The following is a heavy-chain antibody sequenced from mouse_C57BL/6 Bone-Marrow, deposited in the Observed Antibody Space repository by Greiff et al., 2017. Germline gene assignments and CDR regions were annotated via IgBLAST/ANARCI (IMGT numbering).Heavy chain of an antibody. J-gene: IGHJ2*01. Sequence: VQLQQSGPGLVKPSQSLSLTCSVTGYSITSGYYWNWIRQFPGNKLEWMGYISYDGSNNYNPSLKNLISITRDTSKNQCFLKLNSVTTEDTATYYCARRDYGGFDYWGQGTTLTVSS. D-gene: IGHD1-1*01. V-gene: IGHV3-6*01. CDR1: GYSITSGYY. CDR3: ARRDYGGFDY. CDR2: ISYDGSN.